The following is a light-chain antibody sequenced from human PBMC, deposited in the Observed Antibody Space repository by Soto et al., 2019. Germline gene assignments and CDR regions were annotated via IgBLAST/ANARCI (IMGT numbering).Light chain of an antibody. CDR1: SSDVGGYRY. CDR2: EVS. V-gene: IGLV2-14*01. Sequence: QSALTQPASVSGSPGQSITISCTGTSSDVGGYRYVSWFQHHPGRAPKLMIYEVSNRPSGVSNRFSGSKSGNTASLTISGLQAEDEADYYCSSYTNTDPWVFGGGTKLTVL. J-gene: IGLJ3*02. CDR3: SSYTNTDPWV.